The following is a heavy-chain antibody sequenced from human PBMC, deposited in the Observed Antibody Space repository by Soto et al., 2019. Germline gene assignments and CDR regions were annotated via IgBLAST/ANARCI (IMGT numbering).Heavy chain of an antibody. J-gene: IGHJ4*02. V-gene: IGHV3-23*01. CDR3: GKERRGSGWSVCNY. CDR1: GFTFRDYA. D-gene: IGHD6-19*01. CDR2: ISGSGDSA. Sequence: VQLLESGGGLVQPGGSLRLSCAASGFTFRDYAMNWVRQAPGKGLEWVSDISGSGDSARYADSVRGRFTISRDNSRNTLYLLMNSLRVDDTAVYYCGKERRGSGWSVCNYWGQGTLVTVSS.